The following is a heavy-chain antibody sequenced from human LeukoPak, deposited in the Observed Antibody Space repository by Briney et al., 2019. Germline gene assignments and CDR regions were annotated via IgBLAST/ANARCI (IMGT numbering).Heavy chain of an antibody. J-gene: IGHJ4*02. CDR1: GGTLSSYA. CDR3: ARYCSSTSCYLDY. Sequence: ASVKVSCKASGGTLSSYAISWVRQAPGQGLEWMGGIIPIFGTANYAQKFQGRVTITADKSTSTAYMELSSLRSEDTAVYYCARYCSSTSCYLDYWGQGTLVTVSS. V-gene: IGHV1-69*06. D-gene: IGHD2-2*01. CDR2: IIPIFGTA.